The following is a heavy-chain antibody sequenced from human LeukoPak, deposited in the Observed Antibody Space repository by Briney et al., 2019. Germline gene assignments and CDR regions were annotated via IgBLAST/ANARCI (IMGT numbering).Heavy chain of an antibody. CDR1: GFTVSSNY. V-gene: IGHV3-53*01. CDR3: ARRGVGATSGYFDY. J-gene: IGHJ4*02. D-gene: IGHD1-26*01. CDR2: IYSGGST. Sequence: GGSLRLSCAASGFTVSSNYMSWVRQAPGKGLEWVSVIYSGGSTYYADSVKGRFTISGDNSKNTLYLQMNSLRAEDTAVYYCARRGVGATSGYFDYWGQGTLVTVSS.